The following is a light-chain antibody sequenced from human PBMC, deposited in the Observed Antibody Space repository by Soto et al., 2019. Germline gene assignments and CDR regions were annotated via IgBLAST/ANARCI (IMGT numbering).Light chain of an antibody. CDR2: DAS. J-gene: IGKJ1*01. CDR1: QSISSW. CDR3: QQYNSYPWT. V-gene: IGKV1-5*01. Sequence: DIQMTQSPSTLSASVGGIVTITCRASQSISSWLAWYQQKPGKAPKLLIYDASSLESGVPSRFSGSGSGTEFSLPISSLQPDDFAPYYCQQYNSYPWTFGQGTKVEIK.